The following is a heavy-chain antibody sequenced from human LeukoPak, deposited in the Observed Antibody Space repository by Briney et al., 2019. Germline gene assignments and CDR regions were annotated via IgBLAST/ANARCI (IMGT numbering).Heavy chain of an antibody. CDR3: ARGGGYYYDSSDYYREEYFQH. Sequence: GGSLRLSCAASGFTFNHYYMTWLRQAPGKGREWVSYISSSSSYTNYADSVKGRFTISRDNAKNSLYLHMNSLRAEDTAVYYCARGGGYYYDSSDYYREEYFQHWGQGTLVTVSS. J-gene: IGHJ1*01. V-gene: IGHV3-11*05. CDR2: ISSSSSYT. CDR1: GFTFNHYY. D-gene: IGHD3-22*01.